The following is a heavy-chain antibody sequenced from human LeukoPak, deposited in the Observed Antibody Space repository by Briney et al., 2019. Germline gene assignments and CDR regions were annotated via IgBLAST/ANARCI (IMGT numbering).Heavy chain of an antibody. V-gene: IGHV4-61*02. CDR1: GGSISSGSYY. D-gene: IGHD1-26*01. J-gene: IGHJ3*02. CDR2: IYTSGST. CDR3: ARLLIVGAIRDAFDI. Sequence: SETLSLTCTVSGGSISSGSYYWSWIRQPAGKGLEWIGRIYTSGSTNYNPSLKSRVTISVDTSKNQFSLKLSSVTAADTAVYYCARLLIVGAIRDAFDIWGQGTMVTVSS.